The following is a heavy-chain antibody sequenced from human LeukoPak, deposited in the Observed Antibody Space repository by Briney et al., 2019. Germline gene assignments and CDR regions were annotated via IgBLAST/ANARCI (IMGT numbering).Heavy chain of an antibody. CDR1: GFKFSSHA. D-gene: IGHD1-1*01. CDR2: ISGHGGST. V-gene: IGHV3-23*01. Sequence: QPGGSLRLSCAASGFKFSSHAMSWVRQAPGKGLEWVSSISGHGGSTYYGNSVKGRFTISRDNAKNTLYLQMHSLRIEDTALYYCAKGQLKFDYWGQGTLVTVSS. J-gene: IGHJ4*02. CDR3: AKGQLKFDY.